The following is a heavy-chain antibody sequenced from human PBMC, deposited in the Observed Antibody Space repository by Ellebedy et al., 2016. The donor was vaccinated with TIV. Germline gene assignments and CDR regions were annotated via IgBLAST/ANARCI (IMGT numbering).Heavy chain of an antibody. Sequence: GGSLRLXXAASGFTFSSYGMHWVRQAPGKGLEWVSYISSSSSTIYYADSVKGRFTISRDNAKNSLYLQMNSLRAEDTAVYYCARLGYWGQGTLVTVSS. J-gene: IGHJ4*02. CDR2: ISSSSSTI. CDR3: ARLGY. CDR1: GFTFSSYG. V-gene: IGHV3-48*04.